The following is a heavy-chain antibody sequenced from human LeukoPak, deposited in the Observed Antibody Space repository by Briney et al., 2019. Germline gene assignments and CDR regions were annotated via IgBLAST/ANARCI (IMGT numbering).Heavy chain of an antibody. CDR3: ARETTGLARYFDY. J-gene: IGHJ4*02. Sequence: PSETLSLTSTVSGNSISSYYWSWIRQPAGKGLEWIGRIYTSGSTNYNPSLKSRVTMSVDTSKNQFSLNLSSVTAADTAFYYCARETTGLARYFDYWGQGTLVTVSS. V-gene: IGHV4-4*07. D-gene: IGHD4-17*01. CDR2: IYTSGST. CDR1: GNSISSYY.